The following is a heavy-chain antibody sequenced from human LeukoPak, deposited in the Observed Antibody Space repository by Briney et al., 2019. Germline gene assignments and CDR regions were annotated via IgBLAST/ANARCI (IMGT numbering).Heavy chain of an antibody. V-gene: IGHV3-23*01. Sequence: GGSLRLSCAASGFTFSSYAMSWVRQAPGKGLEWVSAISGSGGSTYQADSMKGRFTTSRDNSMNTLYLQMNSLRAEDTAVYYCAKTGYNYGYKKDYFDYWGQGTLVTVSS. CDR3: AKTGYNYGYKKDYFDY. CDR1: GFTFSSYA. D-gene: IGHD5-18*01. CDR2: ISGSGGST. J-gene: IGHJ4*02.